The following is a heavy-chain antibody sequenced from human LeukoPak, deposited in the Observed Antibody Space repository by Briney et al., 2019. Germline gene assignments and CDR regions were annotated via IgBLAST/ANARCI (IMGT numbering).Heavy chain of an antibody. D-gene: IGHD1-26*01. Sequence: GGSLRLSCAASGFTFSSYSMNWVRQAPGKGLEWVSSISSSSSYIYYADSVKGRFTISRDNAKNSLYLQMNSLRAEDTAVYYCAKGDNSGSYFFDYWGQGTLVTVSS. J-gene: IGHJ4*02. CDR1: GFTFSSYS. CDR3: AKGDNSGSYFFDY. V-gene: IGHV3-21*04. CDR2: ISSSSSYI.